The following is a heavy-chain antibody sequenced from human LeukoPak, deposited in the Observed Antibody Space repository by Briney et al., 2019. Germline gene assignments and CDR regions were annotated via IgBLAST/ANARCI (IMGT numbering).Heavy chain of an antibody. J-gene: IGHJ6*02. D-gene: IGHD1-1*01. CDR3: AREDWNDVNYYYGMDV. CDR2: IYYSGST. CDR1: GGSISSSSYY. V-gene: IGHV4-39*07. Sequence: SETLSLTCTVSGGSISSSSYYWGWIRQPPGKGLEWIGSIYYSGSTYYSPSLKSRVTISVDTSKNQFSLKLSSVTAADTAVYYCAREDWNDVNYYYGMDVWGQGTTVTVSS.